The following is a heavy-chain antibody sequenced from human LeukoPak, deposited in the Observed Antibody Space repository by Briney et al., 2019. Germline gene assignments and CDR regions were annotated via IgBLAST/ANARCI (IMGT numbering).Heavy chain of an antibody. J-gene: IGHJ4*02. V-gene: IGHV1-2*02. CDR2: INPNSGGT. Sequence: GASVKVSCKASGYTFTGYYMHWVRQAPGQGLEWMGWINPNSGGTNYAQKFQGRVTMTRDTSISTAYMELSRLRSDDTAVYYCARVPDTSSSWYSSWGEWGQGTLVTVSS. D-gene: IGHD6-13*01. CDR3: ARVPDTSSSWYSSWGE. CDR1: GYTFTGYY.